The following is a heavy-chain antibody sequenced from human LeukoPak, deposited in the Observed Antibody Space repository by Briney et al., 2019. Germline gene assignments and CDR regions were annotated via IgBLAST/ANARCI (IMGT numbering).Heavy chain of an antibody. Sequence: GGSLRLSCAASGFTFSNYEMNWVRQGPGKGLEWISYISSSGSTTYYADSVKGRFTISRDNAKNSLYLQMNSLRAEDTALYYCAVYRGKPSRDFDLWGRGTLATVSS. CDR2: ISSSGSTT. J-gene: IGHJ2*01. V-gene: IGHV3-48*03. CDR3: AVYRGKPSRDFDL. CDR1: GFTFSNYE. D-gene: IGHD2-8*01.